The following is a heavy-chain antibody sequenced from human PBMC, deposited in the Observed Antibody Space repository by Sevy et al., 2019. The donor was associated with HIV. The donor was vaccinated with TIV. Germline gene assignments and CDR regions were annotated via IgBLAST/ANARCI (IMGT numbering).Heavy chain of an antibody. J-gene: IGHJ6*02. CDR3: ARPYHFWSGYRTPHHYYGMDV. V-gene: IGHV4-34*01. CDR2: INHSGST. Sequence: SETLSLTCAVYGGSFSGYYWSWIRQPPGKGLEWIGEINHSGSTNYNPSLKSRVTISVDTSKNQFSLKLSSVTAADTAVYYCARPYHFWSGYRTPHHYYGMDVWGQGTTVTVSS. D-gene: IGHD3-3*01. CDR1: GGSFSGYY.